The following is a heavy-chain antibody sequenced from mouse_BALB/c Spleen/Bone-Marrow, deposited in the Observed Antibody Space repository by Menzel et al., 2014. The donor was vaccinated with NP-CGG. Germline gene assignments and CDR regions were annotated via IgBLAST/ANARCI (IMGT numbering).Heavy chain of an antibody. CDR2: ISSGGGST. V-gene: IGHV5-12-1*01. CDR3: AREVLRDYFDY. Sequence: EVKLMESGGGLVKPGGSLKLSCAASGFALGSYDMSWVRQTPEKRLEWVAYISSGGGSTYYPDTVKGRFTISRDNAKNTLYLQMSSLKSEDTAMYYCAREVLRDYFDYWGQGTTLTVSS. D-gene: IGHD1-1*01. J-gene: IGHJ2*01. CDR1: GFALGSYD.